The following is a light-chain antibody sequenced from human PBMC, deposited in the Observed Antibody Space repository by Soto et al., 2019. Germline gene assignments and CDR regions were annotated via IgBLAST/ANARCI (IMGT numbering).Light chain of an antibody. Sequence: AIEMTQSPSSLSVSVGDRVTITCRASQGIRHDLGWYQQKPGKASELLIYAASILQSGVPSRFSGSGSGTEFTRTISSLQPDDFATYYCQHYHSSPWTFGQGTKVDIK. J-gene: IGKJ1*01. CDR1: QGIRHD. V-gene: IGKV1-6*01. CDR2: AAS. CDR3: QHYHSSPWT.